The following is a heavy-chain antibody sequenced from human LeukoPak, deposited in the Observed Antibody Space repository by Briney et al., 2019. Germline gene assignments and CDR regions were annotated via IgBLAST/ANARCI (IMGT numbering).Heavy chain of an antibody. Sequence: PGGSLRLSCAASGFTFSTYGMHWVRQAPGKGLEWVAVISYDGSNKYYADSVKGRFTISRDNSKNTLYLQMNSLRAEDTAVYYCAKSGTRSSWSPRVKMYLDYWGQGTLVTVSS. CDR3: AKSGTRSSWSPRVKMYLDY. V-gene: IGHV3-30*18. CDR1: GFTFSTYG. CDR2: ISYDGSNK. J-gene: IGHJ4*02. D-gene: IGHD6-13*01.